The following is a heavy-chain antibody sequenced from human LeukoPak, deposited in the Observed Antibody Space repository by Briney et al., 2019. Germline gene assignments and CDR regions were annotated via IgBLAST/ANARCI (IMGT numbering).Heavy chain of an antibody. J-gene: IGHJ4*02. CDR2: IYYSGST. V-gene: IGHV4-30-4*08. CDR1: GGSISSGDYY. CDR3: ARDGCGGDCYSD. D-gene: IGHD2-21*01. Sequence: PPQTLSLTCTVSGGSISSGDYYWSWIRQPPGKGLEWIGYIYYSGSTYYNPSLKSRVTISVDTSKNQFSLKLSSVTAADTAVYYCARDGCGGDCYSDWGQGTLVTVSS.